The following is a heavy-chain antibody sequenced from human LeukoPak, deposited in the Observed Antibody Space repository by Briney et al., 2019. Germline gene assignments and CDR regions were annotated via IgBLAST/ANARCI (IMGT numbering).Heavy chain of an antibody. CDR1: GYTFTSYY. Sequence: ASVKVSCKASGYTFTSYYMHWVRQAPGQGLEWMGIINPSGGSTSYAQKFQGRVTMTRDTSTSTVYMELSSLRSEDTAVYYCARDGSRERLLLRPAFIDYWGQGTLVTASS. D-gene: IGHD3-22*01. CDR3: ARDGSRERLLLRPAFIDY. J-gene: IGHJ4*02. V-gene: IGHV1-46*01. CDR2: INPSGGST.